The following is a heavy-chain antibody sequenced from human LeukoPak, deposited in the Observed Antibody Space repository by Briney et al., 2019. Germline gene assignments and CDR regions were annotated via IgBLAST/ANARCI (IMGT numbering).Heavy chain of an antibody. D-gene: IGHD1-26*01. CDR1: GGSVSSGSYY. V-gene: IGHV4-61*01. CDR3: ARRVGARDWYFDL. J-gene: IGHJ2*01. Sequence: SETLSLTCTVSGGSVSSGSYYWSWIRQPPGKGLEWIGYVYYHGGTNYNPSLKSRVTISVDTSKNQFSLKLTSVTAADTAVYYCARRVGARDWYFDLWGRGTLVTVSS. CDR2: VYYHGGT.